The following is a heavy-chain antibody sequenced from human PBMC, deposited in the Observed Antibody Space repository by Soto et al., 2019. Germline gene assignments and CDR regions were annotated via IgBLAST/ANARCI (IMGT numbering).Heavy chain of an antibody. D-gene: IGHD6-19*01. Sequence: EASVKVSCKASGGTFSSYTISWVRQAPGQGLEWMGRIIPILGIANYAQKFQGRVTITADKSTSTAYMELSSLRSEDTAVYYCASLGIAVAGTTRALDYWGQGTLVTVSS. CDR2: IIPILGIA. J-gene: IGHJ4*02. CDR1: GGTFSSYT. V-gene: IGHV1-69*02. CDR3: ASLGIAVAGTTRALDY.